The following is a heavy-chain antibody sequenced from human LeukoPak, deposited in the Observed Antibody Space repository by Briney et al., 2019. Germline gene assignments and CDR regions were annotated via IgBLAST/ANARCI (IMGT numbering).Heavy chain of an antibody. CDR3: ARASSGWPHDAFDI. Sequence: GASVKVSCKASGYTFTGYYMHWVRQAPGQGLEWMGWINPNSGGTNYAQKFQGWVTMTRDTSISTAYMELSRLRSDDTAVYYCARASSGWPHDAFDIWGQGTMVTVSS. V-gene: IGHV1-2*04. CDR1: GYTFTGYY. CDR2: INPNSGGT. D-gene: IGHD6-19*01. J-gene: IGHJ3*02.